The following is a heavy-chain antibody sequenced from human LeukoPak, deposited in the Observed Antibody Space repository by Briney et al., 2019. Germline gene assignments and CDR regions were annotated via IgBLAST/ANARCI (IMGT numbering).Heavy chain of an antibody. D-gene: IGHD3-22*01. CDR2: IIPIFGTA. CDR3: AREENSSGYYRPVDY. CDR1: GGTFSSYA. Sequence: SVTVSCKASGGTFSSYAISWVRQAPGQGLEWMGRIIPIFGTANYAQKFQGRVTITTDESTSTAYMELSSLRSEDTAVYYCAREENSSGYYRPVDYWGQGTLVTVSS. J-gene: IGHJ4*02. V-gene: IGHV1-69*05.